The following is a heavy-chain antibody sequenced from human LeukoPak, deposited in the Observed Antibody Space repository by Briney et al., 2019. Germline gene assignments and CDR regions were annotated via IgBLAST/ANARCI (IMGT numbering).Heavy chain of an antibody. D-gene: IGHD3-3*02. CDR3: ARSISSGRLRLDY. CDR2: TYYRSNWYN. Sequence: SQTLSLTCAISGDSVSSNSAAWNWIRQSPLRGLEWLGRTYYRSNWYNDYAVSAKSRVTINPDTSKNQFSLQLNSVTPEDTAVYYCARSISSGRLRLDYWGQGTLVTVSS. V-gene: IGHV6-1*01. J-gene: IGHJ4*02. CDR1: GDSVSSNSAA.